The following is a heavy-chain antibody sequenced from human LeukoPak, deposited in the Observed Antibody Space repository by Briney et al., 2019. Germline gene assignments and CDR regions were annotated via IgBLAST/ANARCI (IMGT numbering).Heavy chain of an antibody. CDR3: ARANPGGSVAGTPVDY. CDR2: ISAYNGST. V-gene: IGHV1-18*01. D-gene: IGHD6-19*01. Sequence: ASVKVSCKASGYTFTSYGISWVRQAPGQGLEWMGWISAYNGSTNYAQKLQGRVTMTTDTSTSTAYMELRSLRSDDTAVYYCARANPGGSVAGTPVDYWGQGTLVTVSS. J-gene: IGHJ4*02. CDR1: GYTFTSYG.